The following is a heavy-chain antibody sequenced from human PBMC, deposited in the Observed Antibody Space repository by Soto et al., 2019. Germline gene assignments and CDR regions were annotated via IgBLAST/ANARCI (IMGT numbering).Heavy chain of an antibody. V-gene: IGHV3-30-3*01. D-gene: IGHD1-26*01. Sequence: GSLRLSCAASGFTFSSCAMHWVRQAPGKGLEWVAVISYDGSNKYYADSVKGRFTISRDNSKNTLYLQMNSLRAEDTAVYYCARSYSGSYSDLDYWGQGTLVTVSS. CDR3: ARSYSGSYSDLDY. CDR2: ISYDGSNK. J-gene: IGHJ4*02. CDR1: GFTFSSCA.